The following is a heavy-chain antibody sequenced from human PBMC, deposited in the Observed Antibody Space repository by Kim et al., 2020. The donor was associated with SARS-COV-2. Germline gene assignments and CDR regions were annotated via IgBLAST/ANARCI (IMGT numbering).Heavy chain of an antibody. CDR1: GGSFSGYY. V-gene: IGHV4-34*01. J-gene: IGHJ5*02. CDR3: ARGVGNYGWFDP. Sequence: SETLSLTCAVYGGSFSGYYWSWIRQPPGKGLEWIGEINHSGSTNYNPSLKSRVTISVDTSKNQFSLKLSSVTAADTAVYYCARGVGNYGWFDPWGQGTL. CDR2: INHSGST. D-gene: IGHD1-7*01.